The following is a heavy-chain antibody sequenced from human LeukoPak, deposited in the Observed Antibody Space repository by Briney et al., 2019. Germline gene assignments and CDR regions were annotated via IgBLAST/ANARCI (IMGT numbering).Heavy chain of an antibody. D-gene: IGHD1-26*01. J-gene: IGHJ4*02. CDR1: GFTFSSYS. CDR2: ISSSSSYI. CDR3: ARDRIVGATPLGY. V-gene: IGHV3-21*01. Sequence: GGSLRLSCAASGFTFSSYSMDWVRQAPGKGLEWVSSISSSSSYIYYADSVKGRFTISRDNAENSLYLQMNSLRAEDTAVYYCARDRIVGATPLGYWGQGTLVTVSS.